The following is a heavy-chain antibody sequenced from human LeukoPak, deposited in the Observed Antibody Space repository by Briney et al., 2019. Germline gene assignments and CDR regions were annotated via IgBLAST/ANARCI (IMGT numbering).Heavy chain of an antibody. CDR2: IYFTGST. CDR3: ARRYCTDGVCYLVS. Sequence: SETLSLTCTVSGGSLSSYYWSWIRQPPGKGLEWIGYIYFTGSTNYTPSLKSRVTMSVDTSNNQFSLKLSSVTAADTAVYYCARRYCTDGVCYLVSWGQGTLVTVSS. CDR1: GGSLSSYY. J-gene: IGHJ5*02. D-gene: IGHD2-8*01. V-gene: IGHV4-59*12.